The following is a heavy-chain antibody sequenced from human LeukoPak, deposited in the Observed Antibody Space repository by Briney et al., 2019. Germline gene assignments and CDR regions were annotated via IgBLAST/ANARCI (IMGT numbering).Heavy chain of an antibody. CDR1: GGSLSSYY. D-gene: IGHD1-26*01. CDR3: ARLQVGATFDL. V-gene: IGHV4-59*08. Sequence: PSETLSLTCTVSGGSLSSYYWSWIRQPPGKGLEWIGSIDYSGSTNYSPSLKSRVTISVDTSKNNFSLKLSSVTAAETAVYYCARLQVGATFDLWGQGALVTVSS. J-gene: IGHJ5*02. CDR2: IDYSGST.